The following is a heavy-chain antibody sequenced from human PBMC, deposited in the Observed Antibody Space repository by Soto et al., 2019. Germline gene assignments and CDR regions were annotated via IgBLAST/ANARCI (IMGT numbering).Heavy chain of an antibody. CDR2: IDYRGSA. CDR3: AREVIAPTDADAFGI. Sequence: SETLSLTCTVSGGSISSGNYYWSWIRQHPEKGLEWVGYIDYRGSAYYNPSLESRVTISVDTSNNQFSLNLSSVTAADTAVYYCAREVIAPTDADAFGIWGQGTMVTVSS. J-gene: IGHJ3*02. V-gene: IGHV4-31*03. CDR1: GGSISSGNYY. D-gene: IGHD1-1*01.